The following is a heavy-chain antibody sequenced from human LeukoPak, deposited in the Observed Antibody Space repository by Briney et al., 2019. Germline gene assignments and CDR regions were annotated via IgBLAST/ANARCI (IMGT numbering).Heavy chain of an antibody. CDR2: IYSSGST. CDR1: GVSISSSSYY. D-gene: IGHD6-25*01. J-gene: IGHJ4*01. Sequence: SETLSLTCNASGVSISSSSYYWGWIRQPPGKGLEWIGSIYSSGSTYYNSSLKNRVTISIDTSKNQVSLKMSSVTAADTAVYYCAKSGGYGLIDYWGQGTLVTVSS. CDR3: AKSGGYGLIDY. V-gene: IGHV4-39*01.